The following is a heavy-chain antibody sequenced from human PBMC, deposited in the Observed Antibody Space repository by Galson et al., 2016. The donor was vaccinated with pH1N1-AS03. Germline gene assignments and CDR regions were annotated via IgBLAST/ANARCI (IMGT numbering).Heavy chain of an antibody. V-gene: IGHV3-48*01. J-gene: IGHJ3*02. Sequence: SLRLSCAASGFTFSAYSMNWVRQAPGKGLEWLSCISSSSSSIYYAASVKGRFTISRDNANNSLFLLMNSLRAEDTAVYFCAREDFWDGFDIWGHGITVSVSS. D-gene: IGHD3-3*01. CDR3: AREDFWDGFDI. CDR1: GFTFSAYS. CDR2: ISSSSSSI.